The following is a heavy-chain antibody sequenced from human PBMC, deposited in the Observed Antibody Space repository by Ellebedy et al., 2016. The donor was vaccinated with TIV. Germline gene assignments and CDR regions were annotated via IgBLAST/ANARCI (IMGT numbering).Heavy chain of an antibody. CDR3: ARDHYSGNYEYNWFDP. CDR1: GFTVSSHY. D-gene: IGHD3-22*01. Sequence: GESLKISCVVSGFTVSSHYMTWVRQAQGNGLEWVPVIYSSGSTVYADSGKGRFTISRDTSENTLYLEMTSLRVDDTAIYYCARDHYSGNYEYNWFDPWGQGTLVTVSS. J-gene: IGHJ5*02. V-gene: IGHV3-53*01. CDR2: IYSSGST.